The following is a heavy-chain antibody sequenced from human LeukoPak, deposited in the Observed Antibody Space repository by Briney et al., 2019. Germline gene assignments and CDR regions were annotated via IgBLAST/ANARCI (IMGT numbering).Heavy chain of an antibody. Sequence: PGGSLRLSCAASGFTFSDYSIHWVRQASGTGLEWVGRIRSKVNNYATAYAASVQGRFTVSRDDSKNTASLQMNSLKTEDTAVYYCTTVSRTPDADYWGQGTLVTVSS. D-gene: IGHD5/OR15-5a*01. CDR3: TTVSRTPDADY. CDR1: GFTFSDYS. V-gene: IGHV3-73*01. J-gene: IGHJ4*02. CDR2: IRSKVNNYAT.